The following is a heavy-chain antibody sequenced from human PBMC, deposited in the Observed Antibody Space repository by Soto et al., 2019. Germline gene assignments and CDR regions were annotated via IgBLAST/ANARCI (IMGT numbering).Heavy chain of an antibody. CDR3: AREAIIVIAAPEYYFDY. V-gene: IGHV3-66*01. CDR2: IYTGGYT. D-gene: IGHD3-22*01. CDR1: GFTVSNNS. J-gene: IGHJ4*02. Sequence: EVQLVESGGDLVQPGGSLRLSCAASGFTVSNNSMSWVRQAPGKGLEWVSVIYTGGYTNYADSVKGRFTISRDIYKNTLYLQMDSLRAADTAVYYCAREAIIVIAAPEYYFDYWGQGTLVTVSS.